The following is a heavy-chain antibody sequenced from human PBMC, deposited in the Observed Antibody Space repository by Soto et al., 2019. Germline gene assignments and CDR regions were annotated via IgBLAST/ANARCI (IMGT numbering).Heavy chain of an antibody. CDR1: RFTFSTYA. V-gene: IGHV3-23*01. J-gene: IGHJ4*02. Sequence: EVQLLESGGGLVQPGGSLRLSCAASRFTFSTYAMSWVRQASGKGLEWVSSISGSGDNTDYADTVKGRFTISRDNSKNTLYLQMNSLRAGDTALYYCAKDQYSSSSGRLFDYWGQGTLVTVSS. CDR2: ISGSGDNT. CDR3: AKDQYSSSSGRLFDY. D-gene: IGHD6-6*01.